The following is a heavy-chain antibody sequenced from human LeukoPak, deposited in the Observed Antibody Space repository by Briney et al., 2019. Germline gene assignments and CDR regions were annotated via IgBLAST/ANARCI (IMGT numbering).Heavy chain of an antibody. D-gene: IGHD3-10*01. CDR1: GGSISSYY. Sequence: KPSETLSLTCTVSGGSISSYYWSWIRQPPGKGLEWIGYIYYSGSTNYNPSLKSRVTISVDTSKNQFSLKLSSVTAADTAVYYCARVRHCYGSGSYYPTYYFDYWGQGTLVTVSS. J-gene: IGHJ4*02. CDR3: ARVRHCYGSGSYYPTYYFDY. V-gene: IGHV4-59*01. CDR2: IYYSGST.